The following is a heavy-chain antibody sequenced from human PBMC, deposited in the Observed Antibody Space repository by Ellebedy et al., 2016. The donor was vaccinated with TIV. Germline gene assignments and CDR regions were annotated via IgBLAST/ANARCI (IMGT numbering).Heavy chain of an antibody. Sequence: PGGSLRLSCAASGFTFSSYGMHWVRQAPGKGLEWVAVIWYDGSNKYYADSVKGRFTISRDNSKNTLYLQMNSLRAEDTAVYYCARERVVRELHYYYYGMDVWGQGTTVTVSS. CDR2: IWYDGSNK. CDR1: GFTFSSYG. CDR3: ARERVVRELHYYYYGMDV. V-gene: IGHV3-33*01. J-gene: IGHJ6*02. D-gene: IGHD3-10*01.